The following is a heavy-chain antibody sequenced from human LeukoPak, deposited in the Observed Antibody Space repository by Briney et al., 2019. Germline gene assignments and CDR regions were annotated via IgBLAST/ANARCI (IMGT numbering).Heavy chain of an antibody. CDR3: AREDLLRSLVDY. V-gene: IGHV1-2*02. CDR1: GYTFTGYF. Sequence: AASVKVSCKASGYTFTGYFMHWVRPAPGRGVEWMGWINPNRGGTNYAQKFPRRVTMTTATSTSPAYMELSRLRSDDTAVYYCAREDLLRSLVDYWGQGTLVTVSS. D-gene: IGHD3-3*01. CDR2: INPNRGGT. J-gene: IGHJ4*02.